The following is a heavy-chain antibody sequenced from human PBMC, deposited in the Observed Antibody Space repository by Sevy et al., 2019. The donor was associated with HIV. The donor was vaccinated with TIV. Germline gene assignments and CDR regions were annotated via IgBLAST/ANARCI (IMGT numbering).Heavy chain of an antibody. CDR3: ARDRQEGYFDY. Sequence: ASVKVSCKATGYTFNIYGISWVRQAPGQGLEWMGWISPYTGNTNYAQKLQGRVTMTTDTSTSTAYMDLRSLRSDDTAVYYCARDRQEGYFDYWGQRTLVTVSS. CDR2: ISPYTGNT. J-gene: IGHJ4*02. CDR1: GYTFNIYG. V-gene: IGHV1-18*01.